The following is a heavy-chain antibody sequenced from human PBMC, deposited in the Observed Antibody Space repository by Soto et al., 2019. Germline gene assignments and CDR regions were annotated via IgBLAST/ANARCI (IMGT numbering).Heavy chain of an antibody. D-gene: IGHD3-10*02. Sequence: QVQLQQWGAGLLKASETLSLTCGVSGASLGGYYSSWLRQSPGKGPEWSGDLSQRGGGIYNPSLKSRVTMSVDTSQTQFSLTLRSVTAPDTALYYCARRRSVIVATVYVKGAFDIWGQGPLVTVSS. V-gene: IGHV4-34*02. CDR1: GASLGGYY. J-gene: IGHJ3*02. CDR3: ARRRSVIVATVYVKGAFDI. CDR2: LSQRGGG.